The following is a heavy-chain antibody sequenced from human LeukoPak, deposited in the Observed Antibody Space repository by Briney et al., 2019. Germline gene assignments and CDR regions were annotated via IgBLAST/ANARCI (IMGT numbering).Heavy chain of an antibody. CDR1: GFTFRTYG. CDR2: INYDGSNK. V-gene: IGHV3-30*02. Sequence: GGSLRLSCAASGFTFRTYGMHWVRQAPGPGLERVAFINYDGSNKYYDDSVKGRFTISRDNAKNSLYLQMNSPRAEDTAVYCCARDDPGSYGPDDLDYWGQGTLVTISS. CDR3: ARDDPGSYGPDDLDY. J-gene: IGHJ4*02. D-gene: IGHD5-18*01.